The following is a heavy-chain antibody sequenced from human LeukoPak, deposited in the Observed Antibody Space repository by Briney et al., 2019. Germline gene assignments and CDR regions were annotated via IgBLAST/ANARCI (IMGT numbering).Heavy chain of an antibody. CDR1: GGSISSYY. J-gene: IGHJ6*02. D-gene: IGHD6-13*01. Sequence: SETLSLTCTVSGGSISSYYWSWIRQPPGKGLEWIGYIYYSGSTNYNPSLKSRVTISVDTSKNLFSLKLSSVTAADTAVYYCAAGSNYYYYGMDVWGQGTTVTVSS. CDR2: IYYSGST. CDR3: AAGSNYYYYGMDV. V-gene: IGHV4-59*12.